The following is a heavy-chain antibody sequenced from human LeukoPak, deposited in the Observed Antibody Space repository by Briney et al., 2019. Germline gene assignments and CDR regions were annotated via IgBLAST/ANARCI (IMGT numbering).Heavy chain of an antibody. CDR1: GFTFDDYA. Sequence: GGSLRLPCAASGFTFDDYAMHWVRQAPGKGLEWVSLISGDGGSTYYADSVKGRFTISRDNSKNSLYLQMNSLRTEDTALYHCAKDRGWYDYWGQGTLVTVSS. J-gene: IGHJ4*02. D-gene: IGHD6-19*01. CDR2: ISGDGGST. V-gene: IGHV3-43*02. CDR3: AKDRGWYDY.